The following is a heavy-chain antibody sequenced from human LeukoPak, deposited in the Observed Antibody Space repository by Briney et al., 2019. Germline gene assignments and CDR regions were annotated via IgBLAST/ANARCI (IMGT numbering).Heavy chain of an antibody. Sequence: PSETLSLTCTVSGGSISSYYWSWIRQPPGKGLEWMGYIYYSGSTNYNPSLKSRVTISVDTSKNQFSLKLSSVTAADTAVYYCARHRYYDFWSGVYYFDYWGQGTLVTVSS. J-gene: IGHJ4*02. CDR3: ARHRYYDFWSGVYYFDY. CDR2: IYYSGST. D-gene: IGHD3-3*01. V-gene: IGHV4-59*08. CDR1: GGSISSYY.